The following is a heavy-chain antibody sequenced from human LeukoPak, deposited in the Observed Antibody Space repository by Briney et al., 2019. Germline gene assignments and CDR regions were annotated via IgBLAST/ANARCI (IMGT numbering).Heavy chain of an antibody. CDR3: AEAYFYYVWGSYRYFCAFDI. CDR2: ISGDGGRT. CDR1: GFTFDDYT. J-gene: IGHJ3*02. Sequence: GGSLRLSCAASGFTFDDYTMHWVRQAPGKGLEWVSLISGDGGRTHYADSVKGRFTISRDNSKNSLYLQMNSLRTEDIAFFYSAEAYFYYVWGSYRYFCAFDIWGQGTMVTVSP. V-gene: IGHV3-43*02. D-gene: IGHD3-16*02.